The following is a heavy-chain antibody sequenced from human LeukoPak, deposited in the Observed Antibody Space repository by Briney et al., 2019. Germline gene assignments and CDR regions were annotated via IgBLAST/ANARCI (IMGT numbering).Heavy chain of an antibody. J-gene: IGHJ4*02. CDR1: GFTFSNYW. CDR3: AKGATYYYDSSGYAWGY. CDR2: MKEDGSEI. D-gene: IGHD3-22*01. Sequence: GGSLRLSCATSGFTFSNYWMSWVRQAPGKGLEWVANMKEDGSEINYVDSVKGRFTISRDNAQDSLYLQMNSLRAEDTAVYYCAKGATYYYDSSGYAWGYWGQGTLVTVSS. V-gene: IGHV3-7*03.